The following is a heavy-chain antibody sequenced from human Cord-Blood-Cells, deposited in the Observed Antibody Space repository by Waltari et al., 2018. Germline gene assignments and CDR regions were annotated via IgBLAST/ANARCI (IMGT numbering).Heavy chain of an antibody. J-gene: IGHJ4*02. V-gene: IGHV3-7*01. CDR3: ARAHPGYSSSWYY. Sequence: EVQLVESGGGLVQPGGSLRPSCAASGFTFSRYWMSWVRQAPGKGLEWVANIKQDGSEKYYVDSVKGRFTISRDNAKNSLYLQMNSLRAEDTAVYYCARAHPGYSSSWYYWGQGTLVTVSS. CDR2: IKQDGSEK. CDR1: GFTFSRYW. D-gene: IGHD6-13*01.